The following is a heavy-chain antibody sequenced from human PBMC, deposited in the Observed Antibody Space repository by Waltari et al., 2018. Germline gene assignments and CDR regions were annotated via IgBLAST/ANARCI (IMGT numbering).Heavy chain of an antibody. CDR2: INKDGSSI. CDR1: GFPLSNLW. CDR3: AREGPQLSDYMDV. D-gene: IGHD2-15*01. J-gene: IGHJ6*03. Sequence: EVQLVESGGRLVPPGGSLRISCAVSGFPLSNLWMHWVRQAPGKGLVWVSRINKDGSSISYADSVEGRFTISRDNAKKTLYLQMNSLRAEDTGVYYCAREGPQLSDYMDVWGKGTTVNVSS. V-gene: IGHV3-74*01.